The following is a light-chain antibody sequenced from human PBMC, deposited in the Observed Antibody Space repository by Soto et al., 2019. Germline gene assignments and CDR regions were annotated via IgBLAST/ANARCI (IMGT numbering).Light chain of an antibody. J-gene: IGKJ1*01. CDR2: GAS. CDR3: QQYNNWTRT. V-gene: IGKV3-15*01. Sequence: EIVMTQSPATLSVSPGERATLSCRTSQSVSANLAWYQQKPGQAPRLLIYGASTRATGIPARFSGSGSGTESSLTISSLQSEDFAVYYCQQYNNWTRTFGQGTQVEIK. CDR1: QSVSAN.